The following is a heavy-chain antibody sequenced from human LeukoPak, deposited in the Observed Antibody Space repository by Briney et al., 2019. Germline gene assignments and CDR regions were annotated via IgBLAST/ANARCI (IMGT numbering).Heavy chain of an antibody. D-gene: IGHD2-2*01. J-gene: IGHJ6*04. CDR2: IYTGGST. Sequence: PGGSLRLSCAASGFIVSANYMSWVRQAPGKGLEWVSVIYTGGSTYYADSVKGRFTISRDNSKNTVYLQMTSLRAEDTAAYYCAKEGDCSTTSCLTGGLDVWGKGTTVTVSS. CDR1: GFIVSANY. V-gene: IGHV3-53*01. CDR3: AKEGDCSTTSCLTGGLDV.